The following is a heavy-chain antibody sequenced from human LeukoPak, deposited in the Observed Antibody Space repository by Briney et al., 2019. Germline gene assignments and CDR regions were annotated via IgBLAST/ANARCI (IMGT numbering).Heavy chain of an antibody. CDR2: IYYSGST. Sequence: SETLSLTCTVSGGSITSYYWGWIRQPPGKGLEWIGHIYYSGSTNYNPSLKSRVTMSVDTSKNQFSLKLSSVTAADTAVYYCARDPHCSSTNCPFDYWGQGTLVIVSS. CDR3: ARDPHCSSTNCPFDY. CDR1: GGSITSYY. D-gene: IGHD2-2*01. J-gene: IGHJ4*02. V-gene: IGHV4-59*01.